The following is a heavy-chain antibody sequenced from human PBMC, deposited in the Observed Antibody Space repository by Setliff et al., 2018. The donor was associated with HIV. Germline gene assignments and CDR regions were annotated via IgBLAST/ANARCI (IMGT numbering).Heavy chain of an antibody. CDR1: GGSFSGYS. J-gene: IGHJ6*03. Sequence: SETLSLTCAVYGGSFSGYSWSWIRQSPGKGLEWIGEINHSGSTNYNPSLKSRLTTSADTSKKQFSLRLSAVTAADTAVYYCARGRRSAAAGTRWDYMDVWGKGTTVTVSS. D-gene: IGHD6-13*01. CDR2: INHSGST. CDR3: ARGRRSAAAGTRWDYMDV. V-gene: IGHV4-34*01.